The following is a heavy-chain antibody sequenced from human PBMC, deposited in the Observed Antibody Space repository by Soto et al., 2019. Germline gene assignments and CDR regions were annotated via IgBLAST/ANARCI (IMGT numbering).Heavy chain of an antibody. D-gene: IGHD2-15*01. Sequence: GGSLRLSCAASGFTFSSSAMHWVRQAPGKGLEWVAGIAYDGSNKYHADSVKGRFTMSRDNSKDTVYLQMNSLRADDTAVYYCTKDVLYCGGGSCLVGPSYTFDHWGQGTLVTVSS. V-gene: IGHV3-30-3*01. CDR1: GFTFSSSA. J-gene: IGHJ4*02. CDR3: TKDVLYCGGGSCLVGPSYTFDH. CDR2: IAYDGSNK.